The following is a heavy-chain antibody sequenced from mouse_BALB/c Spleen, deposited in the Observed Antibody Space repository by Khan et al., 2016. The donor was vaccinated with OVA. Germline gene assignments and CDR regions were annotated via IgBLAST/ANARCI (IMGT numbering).Heavy chain of an antibody. J-gene: IGHJ3*01. CDR2: IFPGDGST. V-gene: IGHV1-85*01. CDR1: GYTFTSYD. D-gene: IGHD2-14*01. CDR3: ARGGYGGFAY. Sequence: QVQLKQSGAELVKPGTSVKLSCKASGYTFTSYDINWVRQRPEQGLDWIGWIFPGDGSTKYNEKFKGKATLTTDTSSSTAYMQLSRLTSEDSAVYFCARGGYGGFAYWGQGTLVTVSA.